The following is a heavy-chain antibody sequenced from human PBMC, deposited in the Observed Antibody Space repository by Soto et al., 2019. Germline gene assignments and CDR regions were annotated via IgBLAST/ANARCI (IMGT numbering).Heavy chain of an antibody. J-gene: IGHJ6*02. D-gene: IGHD3-9*01. CDR3: ARDYDTSRGDWAYYGIDV. Sequence: EVQLVESGGGLVQPGGSLRISCAASGLTVSTNYLSWVRQAPGQGLEWVSSIYYSGTTYYADSVKGRFTISRDDSKNTLYLQMHSLRAEETAVYYCARDYDTSRGDWAYYGIDVWGQGTTVTVSS. CDR1: GLTVSTNY. V-gene: IGHV3-66*01. CDR2: IYYSGTT.